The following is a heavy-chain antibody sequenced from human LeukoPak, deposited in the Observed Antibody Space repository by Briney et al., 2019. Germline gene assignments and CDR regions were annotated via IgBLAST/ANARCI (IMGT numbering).Heavy chain of an antibody. CDR2: ISGSGGST. CDR3: AKILVVVPAEHYFDY. CDR1: GFTFSSYA. Sequence: GGSLRLSCAASGFTFSSYAMSWVRQAPGKGLEWVSAISGSGGSTYYADSVKGRFTISRDNSKNTLYLQMNSLRAEDTAVYYCAKILVVVPAEHYFDYWGQGTLVTVSS. D-gene: IGHD2-2*01. V-gene: IGHV3-23*01. J-gene: IGHJ4*02.